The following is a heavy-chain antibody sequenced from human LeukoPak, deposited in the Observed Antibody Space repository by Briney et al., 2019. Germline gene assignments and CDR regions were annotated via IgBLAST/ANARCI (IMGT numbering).Heavy chain of an antibody. J-gene: IGHJ4*02. Sequence: ASETLSLTCAVYGGSFSGYYWSWIRQPPGKGLEWLGEINHSGSTNYNPSLKSRVTISVDTSKNQFSLKLSSVTAADTAVYYCARGKSYYYDSSGYYPYYFDYWGQGTLVTVSS. D-gene: IGHD3-22*01. V-gene: IGHV4-34*01. CDR2: INHSGST. CDR3: ARGKSYYYDSSGYYPYYFDY. CDR1: GGSFSGYY.